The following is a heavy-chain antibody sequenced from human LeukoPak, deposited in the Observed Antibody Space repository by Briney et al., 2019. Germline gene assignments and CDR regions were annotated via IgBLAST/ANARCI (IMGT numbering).Heavy chain of an antibody. CDR1: GGSFSGYY. Sequence: KPSETLSLTCAVYGGSFSGYYWSWIRQPPGKGREWIGEINHSGSTNYNPSLKSRVTISVDTSKNQFSLKLSSVTAADTAVYYCARNKLWFGELSDYYFDNWGQGTLVTVSS. CDR2: INHSGST. D-gene: IGHD3-10*01. V-gene: IGHV4-34*01. J-gene: IGHJ4*02. CDR3: ARNKLWFGELSDYYFDN.